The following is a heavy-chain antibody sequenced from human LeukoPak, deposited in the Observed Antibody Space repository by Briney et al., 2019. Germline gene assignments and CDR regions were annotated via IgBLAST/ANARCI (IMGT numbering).Heavy chain of an antibody. Sequence: GASVKVSCKASGYTFTSYGISWVRQAPGQGLEWMGWISAYNGNTNYAQKLQGRVTMTTDTSTSTAYMELRSLRSDGTAVYYCARDPYCSSTSCLNWFDPWGQGTLVTVSS. J-gene: IGHJ5*02. CDR3: ARDPYCSSTSCLNWFDP. D-gene: IGHD2-2*01. CDR2: ISAYNGNT. CDR1: GYTFTSYG. V-gene: IGHV1-18*01.